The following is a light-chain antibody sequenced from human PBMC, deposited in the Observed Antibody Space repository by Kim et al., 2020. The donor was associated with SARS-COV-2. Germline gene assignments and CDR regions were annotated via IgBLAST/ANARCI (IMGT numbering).Light chain of an antibody. CDR1: HSISGY. V-gene: IGKV3-11*01. CDR3: QQRKNWTPAVT. J-gene: IGKJ4*01. Sequence: PGESATLACSGSHSISGYVGWDQHQPGQAHRLLIHDAANRGTGIRDRFRGSGSGTDITFTISSLKPEDDAVEDYQQRKNWTPAVTFGGGTKVDIK. CDR2: DAA.